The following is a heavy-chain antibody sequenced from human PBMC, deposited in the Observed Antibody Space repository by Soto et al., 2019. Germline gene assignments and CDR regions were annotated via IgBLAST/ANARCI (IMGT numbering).Heavy chain of an antibody. CDR2: MNPNSGNT. V-gene: IGHV1-8*01. Sequence: QVQLVQSGAEVKKPGASVKVPCKASGYTFTSYDINWVRQATGQGLEWMGWMNPNSGNTGYAQKFQGRVTMTRNTSESTAYMGLSSLRSEDTAVYYCSGEVNFYGLDVWGQGTTVTVSS. CDR3: SGEVNFYGLDV. J-gene: IGHJ6*02. CDR1: GYTFTSYD.